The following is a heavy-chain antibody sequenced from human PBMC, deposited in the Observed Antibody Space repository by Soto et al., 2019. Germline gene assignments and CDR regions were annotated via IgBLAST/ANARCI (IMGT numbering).Heavy chain of an antibody. CDR2: INPGNGDT. J-gene: IGHJ4*02. Sequence: SSVKVSCKASVYSFTGHYAHWMRQAPLQGLEWMGWINPGNGDTKYAQRFQGRVTMTRDTSISTHYMELSALKSDDTAVYYCARDMNPYYRPGSIHGFFDYWGQRTLVNVSS. CDR1: VYSFTGHY. D-gene: IGHD3-10*01. V-gene: IGHV1-2*02. CDR3: ARDMNPYYRPGSIHGFFDY.